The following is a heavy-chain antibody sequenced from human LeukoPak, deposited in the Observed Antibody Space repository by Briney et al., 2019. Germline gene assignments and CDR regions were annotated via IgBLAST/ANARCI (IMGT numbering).Heavy chain of an antibody. CDR3: ARGVDWFDP. D-gene: IGHD2-15*01. V-gene: IGHV4-59*01. CDR1: GGSISSYY. J-gene: IGHJ5*02. CDR2: IYYSGST. Sequence: SETLSLTCTVSGGSISSYYWSWIRQPPGKGLEWIGYIYYSGSTNYNPSLKSRVTISVDTSKNQFSLKLSSVTAADTAVYYCARGVDWFDPWGQGTLVTVSS.